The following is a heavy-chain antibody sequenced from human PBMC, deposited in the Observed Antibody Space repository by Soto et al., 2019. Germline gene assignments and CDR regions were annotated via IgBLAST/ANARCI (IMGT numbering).Heavy chain of an antibody. Sequence: VGSLRLSCAASGFTFSSYSMNWVRQAPGKGLEWVSSISSSSSYIYYADSVKGRFTISRDNAKNSLYLQMNSLRAEDTAVYYCARDGWYNWNESLYYYYGMDVWGQGTTVTVSS. CDR2: ISSSSSYI. CDR3: ARDGWYNWNESLYYYYGMDV. V-gene: IGHV3-21*01. J-gene: IGHJ6*02. D-gene: IGHD1-20*01. CDR1: GFTFSSYS.